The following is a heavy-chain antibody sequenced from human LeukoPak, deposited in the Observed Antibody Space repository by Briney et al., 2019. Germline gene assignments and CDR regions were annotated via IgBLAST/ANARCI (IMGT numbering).Heavy chain of an antibody. Sequence: ASVKVSCKASGFTFTGYYIHWVRQAPGQGLEWMGYINPHSGGTNSPQKFQGRVTMTTDTSISAAYMELSSLISDDTPMYYCVREGNELLSKNFDSWGQGPLVTVSS. CDR1: GFTFTGYY. CDR3: VREGNELLSKNFDS. V-gene: IGHV1-2*02. CDR2: INPHSGGT. D-gene: IGHD2-21*02. J-gene: IGHJ4*02.